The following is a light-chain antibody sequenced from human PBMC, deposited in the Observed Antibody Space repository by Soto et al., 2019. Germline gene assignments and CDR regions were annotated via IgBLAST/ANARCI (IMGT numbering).Light chain of an antibody. V-gene: IGKV3-20*01. CDR2: GAS. J-gene: IGKJ4*01. Sequence: EVVLTQSPGTLSLFLGERATLSCRASQSVTDYLAWYQQKPGQAPRLLIYGASSRATGIPDRFSGSGSGTDFTLTISRLEPEDFAVYYCQQYGSSPPFGGGTKVDIK. CDR1: QSVTDY. CDR3: QQYGSSPP.